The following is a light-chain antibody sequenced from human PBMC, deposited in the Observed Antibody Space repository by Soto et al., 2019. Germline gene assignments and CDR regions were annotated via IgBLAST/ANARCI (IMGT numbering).Light chain of an antibody. CDR1: NIGSKS. CDR2: DDS. J-gene: IGLJ2*01. V-gene: IGLV3-21*02. CDR3: QVWDSSSDHVV. Sequence: SYELTQSPSVSVAPGQTARITCGGNNIGSKSVHWYQQKPGQAPALVVYDDSDRPSGIPERFSGSNSGNTATLTISRVEAGDEADYYCQVWDSSSDHVVFGGGTQLTVL.